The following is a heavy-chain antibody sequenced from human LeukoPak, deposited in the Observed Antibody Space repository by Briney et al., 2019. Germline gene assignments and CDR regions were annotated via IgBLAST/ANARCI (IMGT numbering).Heavy chain of an antibody. V-gene: IGHV3-7*04. CDR3: ARGPYIGSYLTSGYFDN. Sequence: GGSLRLSCAASGFMFSSNWMSWVRLAPGKGLEWVAHIKEDESDEYYVDSVRGRFTASRDNAKNSVSLQMNSLRVEDTAVYYCARGPYIGSYLTSGYFDNWGQGTPVTVSS. J-gene: IGHJ4*02. CDR2: IKEDESDE. CDR1: GFMFSSNW. D-gene: IGHD3-10*01.